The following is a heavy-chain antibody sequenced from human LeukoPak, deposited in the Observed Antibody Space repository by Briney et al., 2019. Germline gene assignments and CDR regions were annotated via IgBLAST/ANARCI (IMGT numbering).Heavy chain of an antibody. J-gene: IGHJ4*02. CDR2: IYYSGST. CDR3: ARSKGDY. CDR1: GGSISSYY. V-gene: IGHV4-59*01. Sequence: SETLSLTCTVSGGSISSYYWSWIRQPPGKGLEWIGYIYYSGSTNYNPSLKSRDTISVDTSKNQLSLQRSSVTAADTAVYYCARSKGDYWGQGTLVTVSS.